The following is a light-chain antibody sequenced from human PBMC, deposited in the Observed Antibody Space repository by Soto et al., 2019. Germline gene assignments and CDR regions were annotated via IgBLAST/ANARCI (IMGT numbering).Light chain of an antibody. CDR2: AAS. J-gene: IGKJ1*01. Sequence: DIQMTQSPASLSASVGDRVTITCRASQDISNFLAWLQQKPGQAPKSLIYAASGLQSRVPSKFSGSGSGTDFTLTISSLQPEDFATYYCQQYHSYPPTFGQGTKV. CDR1: QDISNF. CDR3: QQYHSYPPT. V-gene: IGKV1-16*02.